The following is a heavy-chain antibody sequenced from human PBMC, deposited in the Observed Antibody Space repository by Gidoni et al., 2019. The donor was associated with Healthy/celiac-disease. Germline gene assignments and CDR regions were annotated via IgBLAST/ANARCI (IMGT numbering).Heavy chain of an antibody. V-gene: IGHV4-39*07. D-gene: IGHD2-15*01. CDR3: ARVRCSGGSCSREVGNWFDP. Sequence: QLQLQESGPGLVKPSETLSLTCTVSGGSISSSSYYWGWIRQPPGKGLEWIGSIYYSGSTYYNPSLKSRVTISVDTSKNQFSLKLSSVTAADTAVYYCARVRCSGGSCSREVGNWFDPWGQGTLVTVSS. CDR2: IYYSGST. J-gene: IGHJ5*02. CDR1: GGSISSSSYY.